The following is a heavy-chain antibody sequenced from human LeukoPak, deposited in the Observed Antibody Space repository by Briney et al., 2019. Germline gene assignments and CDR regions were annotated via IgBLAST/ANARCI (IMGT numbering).Heavy chain of an antibody. D-gene: IGHD1-26*01. V-gene: IGHV4-59*01. J-gene: IGHJ4*02. CDR3: ARDGGQWELRGDFDY. Sequence: PSETLSLTCTVSGGSISSYYWSWIRQPPGKGLEWIGYIHCSGSTNYNPSLKSRVTISVDTSKNQFSLKLSSVTAADTAVYYCARDGGQWELRGDFDYWGQGTLVTVSS. CDR2: IHCSGST. CDR1: GGSISSYY.